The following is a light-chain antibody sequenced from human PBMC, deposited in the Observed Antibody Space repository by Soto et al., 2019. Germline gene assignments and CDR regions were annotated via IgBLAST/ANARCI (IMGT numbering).Light chain of an antibody. CDR3: QQAYSFPIT. Sequence: DIQMTQSPSSVSASVGDTVTITCRASHYIDSWLAWYQQKPGKAPKLLIYGASRLRSGVTSTFSGSRTGTDFTLTITDLQPEDFASYYCQQAYSFPITFGQGTRLEIK. J-gene: IGKJ5*01. CDR1: HYIDSW. V-gene: IGKV1-12*01. CDR2: GAS.